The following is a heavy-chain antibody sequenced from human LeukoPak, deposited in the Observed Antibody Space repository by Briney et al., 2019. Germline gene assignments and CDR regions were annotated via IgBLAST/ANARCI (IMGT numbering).Heavy chain of an antibody. D-gene: IGHD2-2*01. CDR2: IYYSGST. Sequence: PSETLSLTCTVSGGSISSYYWGWIRQPPGKGLEWIGYIYYSGSTNYNPSLKSRVTISVDTSKNQFSLKLSSVTAADTAVYYCARAHIVVVPAAMRWFDPWGQGTLVTVSS. V-gene: IGHV4-59*01. CDR3: ARAHIVVVPAAMRWFDP. J-gene: IGHJ5*02. CDR1: GGSISSYY.